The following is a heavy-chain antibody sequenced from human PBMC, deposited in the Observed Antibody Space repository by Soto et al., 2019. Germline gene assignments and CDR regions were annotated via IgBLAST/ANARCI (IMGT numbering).Heavy chain of an antibody. V-gene: IGHV4-4*02. J-gene: IGHJ5*02. D-gene: IGHD3-10*01. CDR3: ARDRITMVRGVNNKFDP. Sequence: PSETLSLTCAVSGGSISSSNWWSWVRQPPGMGLEWIGEIYHSGSTNYNPSLKSRVTISVDTSKNQFSLKLSSVTAADTAVYYCARDRITMVRGVNNKFDPWGQGTLVTVSS. CDR2: IYHSGST. CDR1: GGSISSSNW.